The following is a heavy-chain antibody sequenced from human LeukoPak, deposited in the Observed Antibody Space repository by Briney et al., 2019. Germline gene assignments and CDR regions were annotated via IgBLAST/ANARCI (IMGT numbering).Heavy chain of an antibody. Sequence: GGSLRLSCAASGFTFSSYAMSWVRQAPGKGLEWVSAISGSGGSTYYADSVKGRFTISRDNSKNTLYLQMNSLRAEDTAVYYCAKDRGDIVVVPAAALDYWGQGTLVTVSS. CDR2: ISGSGGST. D-gene: IGHD2-2*01. J-gene: IGHJ4*02. CDR3: AKDRGDIVVVPAAALDY. V-gene: IGHV3-23*01. CDR1: GFTFSSYA.